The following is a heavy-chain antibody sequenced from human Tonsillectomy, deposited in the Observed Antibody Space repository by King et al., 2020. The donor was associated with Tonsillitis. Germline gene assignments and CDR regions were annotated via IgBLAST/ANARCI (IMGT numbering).Heavy chain of an antibody. CDR3: AILPRLVISPGY. CDR1: GFTFSSYS. Sequence: VQLVESGGGLVKPGGSLRLSCAASGFTFSSYSMNWVRQAPGKGLEWVSSFISSSSYISYADSVEGRFTISRDNAKNSLYLQMNSLRAEDTAVFYCAILPRLVISPGYWGQGTLVTVSS. D-gene: IGHD3-9*01. CDR2: FISSSSYI. J-gene: IGHJ4*02. V-gene: IGHV3-21*01.